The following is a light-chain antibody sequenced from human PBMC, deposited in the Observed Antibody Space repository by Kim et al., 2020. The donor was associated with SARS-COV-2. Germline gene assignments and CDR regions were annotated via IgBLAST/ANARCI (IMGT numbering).Light chain of an antibody. Sequence: STLSAYGGDSVTLSCRASQSVSRWLAWYQQKPGKAPKLLIYDGSNLQSGVPSRVSGSGSATEFTLTISSLQPDDFAIYYSQHRQTFGQGTKVDIK. CDR2: DGS. J-gene: IGKJ1*01. CDR1: QSVSRW. V-gene: IGKV1-5*01. CDR3: QHRQT.